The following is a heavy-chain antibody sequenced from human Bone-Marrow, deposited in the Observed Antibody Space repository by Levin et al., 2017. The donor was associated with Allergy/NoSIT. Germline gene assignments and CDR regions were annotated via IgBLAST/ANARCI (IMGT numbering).Heavy chain of an antibody. CDR2: IDPSDSYT. D-gene: IGHD2-2*01. J-gene: IGHJ4*02. Sequence: HGESLKISCKGSGYSFTSYWISWVRQMPGKGLEWMGRIDPSDSYTNYSPSFQGHVTISADKSISTAYLQWSSLKASDTAMYYCAVRPDCSSTSCYVDYWGQGTLVTVSS. V-gene: IGHV5-10-1*01. CDR1: GYSFTSYW. CDR3: AVRPDCSSTSCYVDY.